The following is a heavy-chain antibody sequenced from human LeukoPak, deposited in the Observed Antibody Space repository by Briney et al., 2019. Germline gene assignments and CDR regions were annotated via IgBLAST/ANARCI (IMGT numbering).Heavy chain of an antibody. CDR2: IYYTGNT. V-gene: IGHV4-59*08. J-gene: IGHJ6*03. CDR1: GGSISNYY. D-gene: IGHD3-22*01. Sequence: PSETLSLTCTVSGGSISNYYWNWIRQPPGKGLEWIGYIYYTGNTNYNPSLKSRVTISVDTSKNQFSLKLSSVTAADTAVYYCARGKYDSSGYYYYYYYMDVWGKGTTVTISS. CDR3: ARGKYDSSGYYYYYYYMDV.